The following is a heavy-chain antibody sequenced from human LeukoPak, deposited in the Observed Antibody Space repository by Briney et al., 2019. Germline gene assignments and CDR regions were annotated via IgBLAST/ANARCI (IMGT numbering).Heavy chain of an antibody. Sequence: SETLSLTCTVSGGSISSYYWSWIRQPAGKGLEWIGRIYTSGSTNYNPSLKSRVTISVDTSKNQFSLKLSSVTAADTAVYYCARHSRRAVAGTVDYWGQGTLVTVSS. D-gene: IGHD6-19*01. V-gene: IGHV4-4*07. CDR3: ARHSRRAVAGTVDY. CDR2: IYTSGST. CDR1: GGSISSYY. J-gene: IGHJ4*02.